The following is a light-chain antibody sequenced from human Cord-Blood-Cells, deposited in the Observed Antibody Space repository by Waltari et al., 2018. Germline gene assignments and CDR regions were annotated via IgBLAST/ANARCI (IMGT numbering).Light chain of an antibody. J-gene: IGLJ1*01. CDR2: DVS. Sequence: QSALTQPPSVSGSPGQSVTISCTGTSSDVGGYNYVSSYQQPPGKAPKLMIYDVSKRPSGVPDRFSGSKSGNTASLTISGLQAEDEADYYCCSYAGSYTYVFGTGTKVTVL. CDR3: CSYAGSYTYV. CDR1: SSDVGGYNY. V-gene: IGLV2-11*01.